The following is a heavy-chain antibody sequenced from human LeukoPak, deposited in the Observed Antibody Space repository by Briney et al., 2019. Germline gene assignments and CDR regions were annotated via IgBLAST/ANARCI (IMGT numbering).Heavy chain of an antibody. CDR2: MNPNSGNT. CDR1: GYTFTSYD. CDR3: ARGILWFGDDV. V-gene: IGHV1-8*01. J-gene: IGHJ6*04. Sequence: GASVKDSCKASGYTFTSYDINWVRQATGQGLEWMGWMNPNSGNTGYAQKFQDRVTMTRNTSISTAYMELSSLRSEDTAVYYCARGILWFGDDVWGKGTTVTISS. D-gene: IGHD3-10*01.